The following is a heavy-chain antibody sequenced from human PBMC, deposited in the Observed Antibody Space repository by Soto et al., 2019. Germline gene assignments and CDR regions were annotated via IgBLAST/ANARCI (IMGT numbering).Heavy chain of an antibody. V-gene: IGHV4-39*01. CDR2: IYYSGST. Sequence: SETLSLTCTVSGGSISSSSYYWGWIRQPPGKGLEWIGSIYYSGSTYYNPSLKSRVTISVDTSKNQFSLKLSSVTAADTAVYYCARRVAATPSPNPHYYYYYMDVWGKGTTVTVSS. J-gene: IGHJ6*03. CDR3: ARRVAATPSPNPHYYYYYMDV. D-gene: IGHD2-15*01. CDR1: GGSISSSSYY.